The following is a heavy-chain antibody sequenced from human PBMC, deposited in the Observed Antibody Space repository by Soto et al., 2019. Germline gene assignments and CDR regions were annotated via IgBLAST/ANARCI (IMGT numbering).Heavy chain of an antibody. V-gene: IGHV1-46*01. CDR1: GYMFTKYY. CDR3: ARERIGAGGTTFDY. CDR2: FKPDTGNT. J-gene: IGHJ4*02. D-gene: IGHD6-13*01. Sequence: QVQLVQSGAEVKKPGASVKASCKASGYMFTKYYLHWVRQAPGQGFEWMGIFKPDTGNTEYPQSIRGRVTMTRETSTNTVYMELRSLRSEDTAVYYCARERIGAGGTTFDYWGQGTLVTVSS.